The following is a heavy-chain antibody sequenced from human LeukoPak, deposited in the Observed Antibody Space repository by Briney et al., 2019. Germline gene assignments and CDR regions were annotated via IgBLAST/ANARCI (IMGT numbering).Heavy chain of an antibody. V-gene: IGHV3-21*01. CDR1: GFTFSSYS. D-gene: IGHD5-18*01. Sequence: GGSLRLSCAASGFTFSSYSMNWVRQAPGKGLDWVSSISSSSSYIYYADSVKGRFTISRDNAKNSLYLQMNSLRAEDTAVYYCARDSSGYSYGLTFDAFDIWGQGTMVTVSS. J-gene: IGHJ3*02. CDR3: ARDSSGYSYGLTFDAFDI. CDR2: ISSSSSYI.